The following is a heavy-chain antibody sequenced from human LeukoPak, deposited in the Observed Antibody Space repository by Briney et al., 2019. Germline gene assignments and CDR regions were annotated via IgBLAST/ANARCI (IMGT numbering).Heavy chain of an antibody. D-gene: IGHD5-18*01. CDR2: THHSGAT. CDR1: GVSITSNY. Sequence: SETLSLTCSVSGVSITSNYWSWIRQPPGKGLEWLGYTHHSGATSYNLSLTSRSTMSLDTSNNQFSLKLSSVTAADTAVYYCARSSGHSYGDFDYWGQGNLVTVSS. V-gene: IGHV4-59*01. CDR3: ARSSGHSYGDFDY. J-gene: IGHJ4*02.